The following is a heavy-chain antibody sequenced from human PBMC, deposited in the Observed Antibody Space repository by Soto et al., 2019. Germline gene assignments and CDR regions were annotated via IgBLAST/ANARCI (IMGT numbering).Heavy chain of an antibody. Sequence: GYFWSWIRQNPGKGLEWIGEINHSGSTNYNPSLKSRVTISVDTSKNQFSLKLSSVTAADTAVYYCARVRDIVVVPAYGMDVWGQGTTVPGSS. CDR1: GYF. D-gene: IGHD2-2*01. V-gene: IGHV4-34*01. CDR3: ARVRDIVVVPAYGMDV. CDR2: INHSGST. J-gene: IGHJ6*02.